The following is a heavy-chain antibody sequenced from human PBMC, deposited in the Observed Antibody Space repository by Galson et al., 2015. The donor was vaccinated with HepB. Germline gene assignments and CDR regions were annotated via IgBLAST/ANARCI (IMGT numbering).Heavy chain of an antibody. CDR2: ISSSGTTI. Sequence: SLRLSCAASGFTFSDYYMSWIRQAPGKGLEWVSYISSSGTTIYYADSAKGRFTISRDNAKHSLYLQMNSLRAEDTAVYYCARGQFDSSGYNWFDPWGQGTLVTVSS. CDR1: GFTFSDYY. J-gene: IGHJ5*02. V-gene: IGHV3-11*01. CDR3: ARGQFDSSGYNWFDP. D-gene: IGHD3-22*01.